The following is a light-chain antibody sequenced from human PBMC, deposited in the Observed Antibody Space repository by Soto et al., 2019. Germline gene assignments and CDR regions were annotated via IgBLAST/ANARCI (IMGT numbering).Light chain of an antibody. Sequence: DIQMTQSPSSLSASVGDRVTITCRASQGINTYLAWFQQKPGKAPNTLIYGAASLQSGVPSKFSGSGSGADFTLSISSLLPEDFGTYYCRQYSTYPLSFGGGTKVEIK. CDR3: RQYSTYPLS. CDR2: GAA. V-gene: IGKV1-16*02. J-gene: IGKJ4*01. CDR1: QGINTY.